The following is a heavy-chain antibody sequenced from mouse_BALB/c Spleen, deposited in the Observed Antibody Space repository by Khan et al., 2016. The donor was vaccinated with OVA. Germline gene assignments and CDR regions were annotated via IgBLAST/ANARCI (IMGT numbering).Heavy chain of an antibody. J-gene: IGHJ2*01. CDR2: ISGDSSTI. V-gene: IGHV5-17*02. D-gene: IGHD1-1*01. CDR3: ATAYYYGYYFDY. CDR1: GFTFSSYG. Sequence: EVELVESGGGLVQPGGSRKLSCAASGFTFSSYGMHWVRQAPEKGLEWVAYISGDSSTIYYTDTVKGRFTISRDNPKNTLSLQMTSLMSDDTAMYYCATAYYYGYYFDYWGPGTTLTVSS.